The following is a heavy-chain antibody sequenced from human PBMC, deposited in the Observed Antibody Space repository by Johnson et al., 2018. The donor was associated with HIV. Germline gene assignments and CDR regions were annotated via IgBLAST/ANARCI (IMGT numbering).Heavy chain of an antibody. V-gene: IGHV3-66*01. J-gene: IGHJ3*02. CDR3: ARDLTSIAVAGTGAFDI. CDR1: GFTVSSNY. CDR2: IYSGGST. Sequence: VQLLESGGGLVQPGGSLRLSCAASGFTVSSNYMSWVRQAPGKGLEWVSVIYSGGSTYYADSVKGRFTISRDNSKNTLYLQMTSLRAEDTAVYYCARDLTSIAVAGTGAFDIWGQGTMVTVSS. D-gene: IGHD6-19*01.